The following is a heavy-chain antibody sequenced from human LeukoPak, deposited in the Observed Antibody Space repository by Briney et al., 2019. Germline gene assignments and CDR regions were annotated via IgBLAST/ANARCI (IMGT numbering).Heavy chain of an antibody. Sequence: KPSETLSLTCTVSGGSISSYYWSWIRQPPGKGLEWIGYIYYSGSTNYNPSLKSRVTISVDTSKNQFSLKLSSVTAADTAVYYCARARYCSGGSCYSPSSGMDVWGQGTTVTVSS. CDR3: ARARYCSGGSCYSPSSGMDV. V-gene: IGHV4-59*01. CDR2: IYYSGST. D-gene: IGHD2-15*01. J-gene: IGHJ6*02. CDR1: GGSISSYY.